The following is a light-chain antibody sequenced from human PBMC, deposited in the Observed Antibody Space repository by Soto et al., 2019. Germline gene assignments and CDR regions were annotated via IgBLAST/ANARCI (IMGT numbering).Light chain of an antibody. V-gene: IGLV1-40*01. CDR2: GNS. Sequence: QSVLTQPPSVSGAPGQRVTISCTGSSSNIGAGYDVHWYQQLPGTAPKLLIYGNSNRPSGVPDRFSGSQSGTSASLAITGLQAEDEADYYCQSYDSSLSASVFGGGTKLTV. CDR1: SSNIGAGYD. CDR3: QSYDSSLSASV. J-gene: IGLJ3*02.